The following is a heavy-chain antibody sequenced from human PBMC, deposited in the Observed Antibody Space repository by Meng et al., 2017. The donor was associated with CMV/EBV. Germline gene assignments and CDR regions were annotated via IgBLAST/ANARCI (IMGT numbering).Heavy chain of an antibody. Sequence: GESLKISCKGSGYSFTSYWIGWVRQTPGKGLEWMGIIYPGDSDTRDSPSFQGQVTISADKSISTAYLQWSSLKASYTAMYYWARTRGGEVAGYYYYGMDVWGQGTTVTVSS. J-gene: IGHJ6*02. CDR1: GYSFTSYW. CDR3: ARTRGGEVAGYYYYGMDV. CDR2: IYPGDSDT. D-gene: IGHD6-19*01. V-gene: IGHV5-51*01.